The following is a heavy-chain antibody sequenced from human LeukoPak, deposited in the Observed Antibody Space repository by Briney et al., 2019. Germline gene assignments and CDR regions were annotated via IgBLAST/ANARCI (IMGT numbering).Heavy chain of an antibody. CDR1: GFTFSSYG. D-gene: IGHD6-19*01. V-gene: IGHV3-30*18. Sequence: GGSLRLSCAASGFTFSSYGMHWVRQAPGKGLEWVAVISYDGSNKYYADSVKGRFTISRDNSKNTLYLQMNSLRAEDTAVYYCAKDLFSYSSGSNEVHWGQGTLVTVSS. CDR3: AKDLFSYSSGSNEVH. J-gene: IGHJ4*02. CDR2: ISYDGSNK.